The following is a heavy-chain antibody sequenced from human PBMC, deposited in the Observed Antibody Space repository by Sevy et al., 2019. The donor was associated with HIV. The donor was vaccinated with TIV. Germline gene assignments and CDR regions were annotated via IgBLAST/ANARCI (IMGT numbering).Heavy chain of an antibody. CDR2: ISSSTI. V-gene: IGHV3-48*01. CDR1: GFTFSSYS. Sequence: GSLRLSCAASGFTFSSYSMNWVRQAPGKGLEWVSYISSSTIYYADSVKGRFTISRDNAKNSLYLQMNSLRAEDTAVYYCARLSGYSSSWSYFDYWGQATLVTVSS. D-gene: IGHD6-13*01. CDR3: ARLSGYSSSWSYFDY. J-gene: IGHJ4*02.